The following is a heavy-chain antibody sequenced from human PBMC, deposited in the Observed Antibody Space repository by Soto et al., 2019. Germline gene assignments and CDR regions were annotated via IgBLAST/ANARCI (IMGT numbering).Heavy chain of an antibody. CDR3: ARETYGDYVGAFDI. Sequence: QVQLQESGPGLVKPSQTLSLTCTVSGGSISSGGYYWSWIRQHPGKGLEWIGYIYYSGSTYYNPSLKSRVTISVYTSKNHFSLKLSSVTAADTAVYYCARETYGDYVGAFDIWGQGTMVTVSS. D-gene: IGHD4-17*01. CDR2: IYYSGST. V-gene: IGHV4-31*03. CDR1: GGSISSGGYY. J-gene: IGHJ3*02.